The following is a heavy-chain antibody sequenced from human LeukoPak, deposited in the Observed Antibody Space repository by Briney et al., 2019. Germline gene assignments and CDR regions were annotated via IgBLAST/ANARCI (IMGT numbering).Heavy chain of an antibody. Sequence: SETLSLTCTVSGGSIGSYYWSWIRQPPGKGLEWIGYIYYSGSTNYNPSLKSRVTISVDTSKNQFSLKLSSVTAADTAVYYCARSGIAAAGRPYYYYGMDVWGKGTTVTVSS. CDR2: IYYSGST. V-gene: IGHV4-59*01. J-gene: IGHJ6*04. D-gene: IGHD6-13*01. CDR1: GGSIGSYY. CDR3: ARSGIAAAGRPYYYYGMDV.